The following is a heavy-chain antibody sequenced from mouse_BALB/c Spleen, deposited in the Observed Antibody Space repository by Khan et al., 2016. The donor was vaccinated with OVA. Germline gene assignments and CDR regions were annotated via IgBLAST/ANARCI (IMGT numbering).Heavy chain of an antibody. CDR3: ARDYGYAY. Sequence: QVQLKQSGPELKKPGETVKISCKASGYTFTNYGMNWVKQAPGKGLKWMGWINTYTGEPTYADDFKGRFAFSLETSASTAYLQINNLKNEDTARYFCARDYGYAYWGQGTLVTVSA. J-gene: IGHJ3*01. D-gene: IGHD1-2*01. V-gene: IGHV9-3-1*01. CDR1: GYTFTNYG. CDR2: INTYTGEP.